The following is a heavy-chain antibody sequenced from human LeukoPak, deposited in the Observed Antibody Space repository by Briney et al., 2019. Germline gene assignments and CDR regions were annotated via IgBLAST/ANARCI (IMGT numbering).Heavy chain of an antibody. CDR1: ASTFSNDA. D-gene: IGHD2-2*01. CDR3: ARAFGCSGTSCHARWGYYYYAMDV. J-gene: IGHJ6*02. Sequence: GGSLRLSCAASASTFSNDAIHWVRQAPGKGLKWVAVVSYDETNKYYADSVKGRFTISRDNSKNTVYLQMSSQRAEDTAMYYCARAFGCSGTSCHARWGYYYYAMDVWGQGTTVTVSS. V-gene: IGHV3-30-3*01. CDR2: VSYDETNK.